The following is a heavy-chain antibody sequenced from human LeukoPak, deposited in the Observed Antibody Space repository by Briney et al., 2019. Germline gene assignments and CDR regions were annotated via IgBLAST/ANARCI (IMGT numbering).Heavy chain of an antibody. CDR2: VYYSGSA. CDR3: ARRGNGWYWFDP. Sequence: PSETLSLTCTVSGGSISSYSYYWGWIRQPPGKGLEWIGSVYYSGSAYYNPSLKSRVTISVDTSKNQFSLKLSSVTAADTAVYYCARRGNGWYWFDPWGQGTLVTVSS. D-gene: IGHD6-19*01. V-gene: IGHV4-39*01. CDR1: GGSISSYSYY. J-gene: IGHJ5*02.